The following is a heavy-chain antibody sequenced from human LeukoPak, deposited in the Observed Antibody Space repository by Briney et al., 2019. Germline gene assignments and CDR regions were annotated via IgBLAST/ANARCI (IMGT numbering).Heavy chain of an antibody. V-gene: IGHV4-59*12. CDR3: ARPRTSGWYFGAFDI. CDR1: GGSLSSYY. J-gene: IGHJ3*02. Sequence: SETLSLTCTVSGGSLSSYYWSWIRQPPGKGLEWIGYIYYSGSTNYNPSLKSRVTISVDTSKNQFSLKLSSVTAADTAVYYCARPRTSGWYFGAFDIWGQGTMVTVSS. D-gene: IGHD6-19*01. CDR2: IYYSGST.